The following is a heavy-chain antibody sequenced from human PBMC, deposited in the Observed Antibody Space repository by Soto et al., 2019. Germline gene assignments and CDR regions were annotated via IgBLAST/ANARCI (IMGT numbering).Heavy chain of an antibody. V-gene: IGHV4-39*01. CDR1: GDSSSSSTSY. CDR3: ARQPYDSSDYFDY. J-gene: IGHJ4*02. D-gene: IGHD3-22*01. Sequence: SQTLSLTCTVSGDSSSSSTSYRGWIRQPPGKGLEWIGSIYYSGTTYYNPSLESRVTISVDTSRIHFSLKLISVAAADTAVYFCARQPYDSSDYFDYWGQGTLVTVSS. CDR2: IYYSGTT.